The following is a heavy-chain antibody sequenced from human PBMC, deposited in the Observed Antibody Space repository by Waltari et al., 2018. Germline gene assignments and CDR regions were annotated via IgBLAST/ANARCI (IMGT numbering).Heavy chain of an antibody. J-gene: IGHJ4*02. V-gene: IGHV4-30-2*01. Sequence: QLQLQESGSGLVKPSQTLSLTCAVSGGSISSGGYSWSWIRQPPGKGLEWIGYIYQCRRTLHNPSLKSRVTISVDRSTTPFSLKLCSVTAADTAVYYCARGPPYSSGWEDWGQGTLVTVSS. CDR1: GGSISSGGYS. CDR3: ARGPPYSSGWED. CDR2: IYQCRRT. D-gene: IGHD6-19*01.